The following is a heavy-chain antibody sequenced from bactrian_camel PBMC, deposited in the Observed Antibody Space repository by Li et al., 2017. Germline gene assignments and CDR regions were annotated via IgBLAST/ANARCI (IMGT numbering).Heavy chain of an antibody. V-gene: IGHV3S40*01. J-gene: IGHJ4*01. CDR3: VTDVSRAAFDY. D-gene: IGHD3*01. CDR2: INNGGGTT. CDR1: GFTFSSYY. Sequence: VESGGGLVQPGGSLRLSCAASGFTFSSYYMTWVRQAPGKGLEWVSTINNGGGTTYYADSVKGRFAISRDNAKNTVYLQMNSLKPEDTAVYYCVTDVSRAAFDYWGQGTQVTVS.